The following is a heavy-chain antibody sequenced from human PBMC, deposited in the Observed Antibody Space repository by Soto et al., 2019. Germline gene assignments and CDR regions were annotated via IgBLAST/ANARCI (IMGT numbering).Heavy chain of an antibody. CDR2: INSDGTRI. CDR1: GFTFTNYR. V-gene: IGHV3-74*01. D-gene: IGHD1-7*01. CDR3: ARAGDWNYVQDF. Sequence: GALRVTCAASGFTFTNYRIHWVRQAPGKGLVWVARINSDGTRINYADSVKGRFTISRDNAKNKVFLQMNSLRDEDSAVYFCARAGDWNYVQDFWGQGTLVTVYS. J-gene: IGHJ4*02.